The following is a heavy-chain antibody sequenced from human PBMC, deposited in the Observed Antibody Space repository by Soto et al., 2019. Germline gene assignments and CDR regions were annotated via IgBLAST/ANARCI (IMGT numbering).Heavy chain of an antibody. CDR2: INHSGST. Sequence: SETLSLTCAVYGGSFSGYYWSWIRQPPGKGLEWIGEINHSGSTNYNPSLKSRVTISVDTSKNQFSLKLSSVTAADTAVYCCAGVISTVTTFFDYWGQGTLVTVSS. CDR3: AGVISTVTTFFDY. V-gene: IGHV4-34*01. D-gene: IGHD4-17*01. J-gene: IGHJ4*02. CDR1: GGSFSGYY.